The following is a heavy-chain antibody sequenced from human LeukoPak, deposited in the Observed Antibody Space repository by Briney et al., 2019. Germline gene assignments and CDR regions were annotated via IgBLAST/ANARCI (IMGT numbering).Heavy chain of an antibody. CDR2: IYYSGST. V-gene: IGHV4-39*01. CDR3: ARGTAAYYFYYMDV. Sequence: SETLSLTRTVSGGSISSSSYYWGWIRQPPGKGLEWIGSIYYSGSTYYNPSLKRRVTISVDTSKNQFSLKLSSVTAADTAVYYCARGTAAYYFYYMDVWGKGTTVTISS. CDR1: GGSISSSSYY. J-gene: IGHJ6*03. D-gene: IGHD2-15*01.